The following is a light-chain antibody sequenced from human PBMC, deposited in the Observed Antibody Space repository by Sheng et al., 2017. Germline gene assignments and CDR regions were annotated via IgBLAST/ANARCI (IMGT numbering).Light chain of an antibody. J-gene: IGKJ2*03. CDR2: AAS. V-gene: IGKV1-17*03. Sequence: DIQMTQSPSAMSASVGDRVTITCRASQGISNYLAWFQQKPGKVPKRLIYAASSLQSGVPSRFSGSGSGTEFTLTISSLQPDDFATYYCQQYHSHYGFAQGTKLE. CDR1: QGISNY. CDR3: QQYHSHYG.